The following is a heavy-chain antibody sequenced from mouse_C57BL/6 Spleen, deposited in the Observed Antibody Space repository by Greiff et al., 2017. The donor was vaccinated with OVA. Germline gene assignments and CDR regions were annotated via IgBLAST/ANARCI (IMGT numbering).Heavy chain of an antibody. CDR2: ISSGGSYT. Sequence: EVKLVESGGDLVKPGGSLKLSCAASGFTFSSYGMSWVRQTPDKRLEWVATISSGGSYTYYPDSVKGRFTISRDNAKNTLYLQMSSLKSEYTAMYSCARHAFDYWGQGTTLTVSS. V-gene: IGHV5-6*01. CDR1: GFTFSSYG. CDR3: ARHAFDY. J-gene: IGHJ2*01.